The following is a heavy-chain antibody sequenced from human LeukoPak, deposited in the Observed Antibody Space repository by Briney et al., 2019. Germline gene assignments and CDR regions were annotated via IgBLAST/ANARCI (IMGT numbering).Heavy chain of an antibody. CDR1: GGSFSGYY. Sequence: PSETLSLTCAVYGGSFSGYYWSWIRQPPGKGLEWIGEINHSGSTNYNPSLKSRVTISVDTSKNQFSLKLSSVTAADTAVYYCARERSFYDFWSGSRDYWGQGTLVTVSS. V-gene: IGHV4-34*01. J-gene: IGHJ4*02. D-gene: IGHD3-3*01. CDR2: INHSGST. CDR3: ARERSFYDFWSGSRDY.